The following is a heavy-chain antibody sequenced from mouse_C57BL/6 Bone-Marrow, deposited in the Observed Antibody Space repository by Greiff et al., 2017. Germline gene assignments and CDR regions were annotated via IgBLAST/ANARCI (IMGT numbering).Heavy chain of an antibody. J-gene: IGHJ4*01. CDR3: APIYYDYDGAMDY. Sequence: QVTLKESGPGILQPSQTLSLTCSFSGFSLSTFGMGVGWIRHPSGKGLEWLAHICWDDDKYYNPSLKSRLTISKDTSKNQVFLKIANVDTADTDKYYCAPIYYDYDGAMDYWGQGTSVTVSS. CDR1: GFSLSTFGMG. CDR2: ICWDDDK. D-gene: IGHD2-4*01. V-gene: IGHV8-8*01.